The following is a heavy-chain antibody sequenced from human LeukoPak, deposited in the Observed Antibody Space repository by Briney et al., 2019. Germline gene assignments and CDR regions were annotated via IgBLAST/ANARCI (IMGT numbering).Heavy chain of an antibody. V-gene: IGHV4-39*01. D-gene: IGHD2-21*01. CDR3: ARRIVADYWYFDF. J-gene: IGHJ2*01. CDR1: GGSISGTTYS. Sequence: PSEPLSLTCTVSGGSISGTTYSWGWGWIRQPPGKGLEWIGNFYYTGNSYYNPSLKSRVTISVDMSKNQFSLKLSAVTAADTAVYYCARRIVADYWYFDFWGRGTLVTVSS. CDR2: FYYTGNS.